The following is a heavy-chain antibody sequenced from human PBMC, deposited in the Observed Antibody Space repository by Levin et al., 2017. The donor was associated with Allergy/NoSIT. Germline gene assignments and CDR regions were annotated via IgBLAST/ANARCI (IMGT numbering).Heavy chain of an antibody. CDR1: GGSISGNY. D-gene: IGHD3-3*01. CDR3: ARGFCSGKSCYQGWFDP. V-gene: IGHV4-59*01. J-gene: IGHJ5*02. CDR2: MYYTTSP. Sequence: SETLSLTCIVSGGSISGNYWSWLRQSPGKGLELIGSMYYTTSPNYNPSLKSRVTMSVDTSKNQVSLRLSSVTAADTAMYYCARGFCSGKSCYQGWFDPWGRGILVTVTS.